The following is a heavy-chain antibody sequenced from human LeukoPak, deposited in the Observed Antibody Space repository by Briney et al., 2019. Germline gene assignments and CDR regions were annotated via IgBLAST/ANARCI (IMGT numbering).Heavy chain of an antibody. CDR2: INHSGST. CDR3: ARHPSHSSSWYIDY. J-gene: IGHJ4*02. D-gene: IGHD6-13*01. V-gene: IGHV4-34*01. CDR1: GGSFSGYY. Sequence: PSETLSLTCAVYGGSFSGYYWSWIRQPPGKGLEWIGEINHSGSTNYNPSLKSRVTISVDTSKSQFSLKLSSVTAADTAVYYCARHPSHSSSWYIDYWGQGTLVTVSS.